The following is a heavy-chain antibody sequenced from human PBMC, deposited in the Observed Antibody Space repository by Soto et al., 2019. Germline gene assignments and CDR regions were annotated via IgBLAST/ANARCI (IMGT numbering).Heavy chain of an antibody. J-gene: IGHJ3*02. V-gene: IGHV1-69*02. CDR1: GGTFNTYS. D-gene: IGHD2-15*01. CDR3: ARAMVVGATGAFDI. CDR2: IIPIVGIA. Sequence: QVQLVQSGAEVKKPGSSVKVSCQAAGGTFNTYSINWVRQAPGQGLEWMGRIIPIVGIAKYAQKFQGRVEXTXXXAXXTAYMMEVNSLRPEDTAMYYCARAMVVGATGAFDIWGQGTMVTVSS.